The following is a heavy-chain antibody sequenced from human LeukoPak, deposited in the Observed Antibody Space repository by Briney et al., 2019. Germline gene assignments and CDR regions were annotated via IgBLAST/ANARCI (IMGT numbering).Heavy chain of an antibody. J-gene: IGHJ6*03. V-gene: IGHV4-38-2*02. CDR1: GYSISSAYY. CDR3: ARLRTIYGDYVKGGNAFFFASYYYYYMDV. D-gene: IGHD4-17*01. Sequence: PSETLSLTCTVSGYSISSAYYWGWIRQPPGKGLEWIGSIFHSGSTYYNPSLKSRVTISVDTSKNQFSLKLSSVTAADTAVYYCARLRTIYGDYVKGGNAFFFASYYYYYMDVWGKGTTVTISS. CDR2: IFHSGST.